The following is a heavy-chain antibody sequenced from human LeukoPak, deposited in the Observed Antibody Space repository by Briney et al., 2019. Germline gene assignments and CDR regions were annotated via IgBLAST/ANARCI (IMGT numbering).Heavy chain of an antibody. CDR1: GFTFSNAW. Sequence: GGSLRLSCAASGFTFSNAWMSWVRQAPGKGLEWVGRIKSKTDGGTTDYAAPVKGRFTISRDDSKNTLYLRMNSLKTEDTAVYYCTTTTYYYDSSGYVGGDYWGQGTLVTVSS. CDR2: IKSKTDGGTT. J-gene: IGHJ4*02. CDR3: TTTTYYYDSSGYVGGDY. V-gene: IGHV3-15*01. D-gene: IGHD3-22*01.